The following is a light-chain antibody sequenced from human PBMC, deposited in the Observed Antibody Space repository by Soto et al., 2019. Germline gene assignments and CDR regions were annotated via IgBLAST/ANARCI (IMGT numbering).Light chain of an antibody. J-gene: IGLJ2*01. Sequence: HSVLTQPRSVSGSPGQSVTISCSGTSSDVGGYEYVSWYQQHPGKAPTLIIYHVAQRPSGVPDRFSASKSGTTASLTISGLQAEDEAEYFCCSYAAGQTLVFGGGTKLTVL. CDR2: HVA. CDR3: CSYAAGQTLV. V-gene: IGLV2-11*01. CDR1: SSDVGGYEY.